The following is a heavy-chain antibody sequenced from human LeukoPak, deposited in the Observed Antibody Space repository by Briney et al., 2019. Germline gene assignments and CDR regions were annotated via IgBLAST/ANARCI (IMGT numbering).Heavy chain of an antibody. CDR1: GGTFSSYA. J-gene: IGHJ4*02. V-gene: IGHV1-69*13. D-gene: IGHD3-22*01. CDR3: ARETPDYYDSSGYDY. CDR2: IIPIFGTA. Sequence: SVKVSCEASGGTFSSYAISWVRQAPGQGLEWMGGIIPIFGTANYAQKFQGRVTITADESTSTAYMELSSLRSEDTAVYYCARETPDYYDSSGYDYWGQGTLVTVSS.